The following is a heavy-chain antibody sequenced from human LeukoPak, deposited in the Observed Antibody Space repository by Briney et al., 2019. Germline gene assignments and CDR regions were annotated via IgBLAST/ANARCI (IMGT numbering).Heavy chain of an antibody. Sequence: SETLSLTCAVSGYSISSGYYWGWIRQPPGKGLEWIGSIYHSGSTYYNPSLKSRVTISVDTSKNQFSLKLSSVTAADTAVYYCARAPVVVAATGAGYNWFDPWGQGTLVTVSS. J-gene: IGHJ5*02. D-gene: IGHD2-15*01. CDR3: ARAPVVVAATGAGYNWFDP. CDR1: GYSISSGYY. CDR2: IYHSGST. V-gene: IGHV4-38-2*01.